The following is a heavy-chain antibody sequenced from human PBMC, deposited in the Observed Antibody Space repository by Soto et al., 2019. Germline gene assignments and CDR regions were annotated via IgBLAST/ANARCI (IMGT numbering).Heavy chain of an antibody. CDR3: ARAEAAAGSGWLTPGY. CDR2: INPNSGGT. J-gene: IGHJ4*02. Sequence: QVQLVQSGAEVKKHGASVKVSCKASGYTFTGYYMHWVRQAPGQGLEWMGWINPNSGGTNYAQKFQGRVTMTRDTSISTAYMELSRLRSDDTAVYHCARAEAAAGSGWLTPGYWGQGTLVTVSS. CDR1: GYTFTGYY. V-gene: IGHV1-2*02. D-gene: IGHD6-13*01.